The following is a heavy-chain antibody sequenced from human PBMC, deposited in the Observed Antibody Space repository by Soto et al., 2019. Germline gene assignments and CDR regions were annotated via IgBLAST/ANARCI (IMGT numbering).Heavy chain of an antibody. CDR2: IIPIFGTA. D-gene: IGHD5-12*01. V-gene: IGHV1-69*12. CDR1: GGTFSSYT. CDR3: ARGNHCWLQLWYFDL. J-gene: IGHJ2*01. Sequence: QVQLVQSGAEVKKPGSSVTVSCKASGGTFSSYTISWVRQAPGQGLEWMGGIIPIFGTANYAQKFQGRVTITADQSTCTAYMELRSLRSEDTAVYSCARGNHCWLQLWYFDLWGRGTLVTVSS.